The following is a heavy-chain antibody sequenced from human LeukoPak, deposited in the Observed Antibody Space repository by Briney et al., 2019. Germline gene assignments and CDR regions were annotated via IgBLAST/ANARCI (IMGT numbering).Heavy chain of an antibody. J-gene: IGHJ4*02. CDR2: ISSGSGYI. V-gene: IGHV3-21*01. D-gene: IGHD2-21*02. CDR1: GFTVSSNY. CDR3: ARDVYCAGDCSQTLDH. Sequence: PGGSLRLSCAASGFTVSSNYMSWVRQAPGKGLEWVSSISSGSGYIYYADSLKGRFTISRDNSKNSMYLQMNSLRAEDTAVYYCARDVYCAGDCSQTLDHWGQGTLVTVSP.